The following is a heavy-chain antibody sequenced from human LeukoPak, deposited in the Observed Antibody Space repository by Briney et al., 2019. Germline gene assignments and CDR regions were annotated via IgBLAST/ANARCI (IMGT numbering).Heavy chain of an antibody. D-gene: IGHD3-10*01. Sequence: GGSLRLSCAASGFTFSNYEMLWVRRAPGKGLEWVSYISSGGSTVYYADSVKGRFTASRDNAKNSLYLQMSSLRAEDTAVYYCARGGSFVEYWGQGTLVSVSS. CDR2: ISSGGSTV. CDR3: ARGGSFVEY. J-gene: IGHJ4*02. V-gene: IGHV3-48*03. CDR1: GFTFSNYE.